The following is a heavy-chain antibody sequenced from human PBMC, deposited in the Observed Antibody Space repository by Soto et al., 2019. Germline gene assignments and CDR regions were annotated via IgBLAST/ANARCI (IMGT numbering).Heavy chain of an antibody. CDR3: ARESEDLTSNFDY. J-gene: IGHJ4*02. Sequence: GSLRLSCAASGFTFTRYSMNWVRQAPGKGLEWVSSISSTTNYIYYADSMKGRFTVSRDNAKSSVYLEMNSLSAEDTAVYYCARESEDLTSNFDYWGQGTLVTASS. V-gene: IGHV3-21*06. CDR2: ISSTTNYI. CDR1: GFTFTRYS.